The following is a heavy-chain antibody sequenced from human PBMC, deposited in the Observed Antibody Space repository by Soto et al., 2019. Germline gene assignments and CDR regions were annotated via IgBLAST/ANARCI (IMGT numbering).Heavy chain of an antibody. CDR3: ARGSHSPGIAVAGYYY. D-gene: IGHD6-19*01. V-gene: IGHV1-69*01. J-gene: IGHJ4*02. Sequence: QVQLVQSGAEVKKPGSSVKVSCKASGVPFSSYAISWVRQAPGQGLGWMGGIIPIFGTANYAQKFQGRVTITADESTSTAYMELSSLTSEDTAVFYCARGSHSPGIAVAGYYYWGQGTLVTVSS. CDR2: IIPIFGTA. CDR1: GVPFSSYA.